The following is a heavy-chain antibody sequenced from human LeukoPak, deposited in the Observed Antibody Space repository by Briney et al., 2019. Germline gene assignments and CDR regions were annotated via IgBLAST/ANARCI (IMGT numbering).Heavy chain of an antibody. CDR1: GGSISSGDYY. D-gene: IGHD6-13*01. CDR2: IYYSGST. J-gene: IGHJ4*02. V-gene: IGHV4-30-4*08. CDR3: AREGSWRPFDY. Sequence: PSETLSLTCTVSGGSISSGDYYWSWIRQPPGKGLEWIGYIYYSGSTYYNPSLKSRVTISVDTSKNQSSLKLSSVTAADTAVYYCAREGSWRPFDYWGQGTLVTVSS.